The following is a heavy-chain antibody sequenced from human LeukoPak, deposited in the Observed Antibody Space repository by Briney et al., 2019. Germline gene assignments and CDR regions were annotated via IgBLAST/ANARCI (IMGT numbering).Heavy chain of an antibody. Sequence: PGGSLRLSCAASGFTFSRYGMHWVRQAPGKGLEWVAVISYDGSNKYYVDSVKGRFTISKDNSKNTLYLQMNSLRAEDTAVYYRAKDRDILTGYLDYWGQGTLVTVSS. D-gene: IGHD3-9*01. CDR2: ISYDGSNK. V-gene: IGHV3-30*18. CDR1: GFTFSRYG. CDR3: AKDRDILTGYLDY. J-gene: IGHJ4*02.